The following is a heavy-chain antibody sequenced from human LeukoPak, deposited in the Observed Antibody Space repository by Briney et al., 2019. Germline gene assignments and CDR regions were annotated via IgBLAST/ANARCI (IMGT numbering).Heavy chain of an antibody. CDR1: GFTFGDYA. D-gene: IGHD3-16*02. CDR2: IRSKAYGGTT. J-gene: IGHJ4*02. V-gene: IGHV3-49*04. Sequence: PGGSLRLSCTASGFTFGDYAMSWVRQAPGKGLEWVGFIRSKAYGGTTEYAASVKGRFTISRDDSKSIAYLQMNSLKTEDTAVYYCTREGLRLGELSSIFDYWGQGTLVTVSS. CDR3: TREGLRLGELSSIFDY.